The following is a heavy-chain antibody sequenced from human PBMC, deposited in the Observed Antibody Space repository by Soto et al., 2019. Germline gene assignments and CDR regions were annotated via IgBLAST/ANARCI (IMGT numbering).Heavy chain of an antibody. D-gene: IGHD3-9*01. Sequence: EVQLLESGGGLVQPGGSLRLSCAASGFTFSSYAMSWVRQAPGKGLEWVSAISGSGGSTYYADSVKGRFTISRDNSKNTLYLQMNSLRAEDTAVYYCAGSKQQRKNYDILTGYPDDYWGQGTLVTVSS. J-gene: IGHJ4*02. V-gene: IGHV3-23*01. CDR3: AGSKQQRKNYDILTGYPDDY. CDR1: GFTFSSYA. CDR2: ISGSGGST.